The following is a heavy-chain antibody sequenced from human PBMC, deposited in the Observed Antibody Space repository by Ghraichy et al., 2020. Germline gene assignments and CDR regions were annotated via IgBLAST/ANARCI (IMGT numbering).Heavy chain of an antibody. D-gene: IGHD1-26*01. CDR2: ISSSSTSI. Sequence: GGSLRLSCSASGFTFNRYSMNWVRQAPGKGLEWVSYISSSSTSINYADSVKGRFTISRDNAKNSLWLQMDSLRDDDTAVYYCARVGYSGSPLGWGQGTLVTVSS. J-gene: IGHJ4*02. CDR1: GFTFNRYS. V-gene: IGHV3-48*02. CDR3: ARVGYSGSPLG.